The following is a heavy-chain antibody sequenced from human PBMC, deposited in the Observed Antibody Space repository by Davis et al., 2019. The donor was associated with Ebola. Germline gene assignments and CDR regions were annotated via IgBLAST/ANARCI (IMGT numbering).Heavy chain of an antibody. D-gene: IGHD5-12*01. CDR1: GYSLTSYW. V-gene: IGHV5-51*01. Sequence: GESLKISCDGSGYSLTSYWIGWVRQTPGKCLEWLGIIYPGDSGTRYSPSLQGQVTISADNSSGTAYLHWISLKASDTAMYYWARHRHSPDYSGYLSPPFDYWGQGALVTVSS. CDR2: IYPGDSGT. J-gene: IGHJ4*02. CDR3: ARHRHSPDYSGYLSPPFDY.